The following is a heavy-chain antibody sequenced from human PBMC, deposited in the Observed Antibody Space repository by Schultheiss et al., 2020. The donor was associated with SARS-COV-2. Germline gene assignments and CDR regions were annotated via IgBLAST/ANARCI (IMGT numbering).Heavy chain of an antibody. CDR2: ISSSSSYI. D-gene: IGHD5-12*01. CDR3: ARRVATGPAPFDS. V-gene: IGHV3-21*01. Sequence: GESLKISCAASAFIFRTYNMNWVRQAPGKGLEWVSSISSSSSYIYYADSLKGRFTISRDNAKNSLYLQMNSLRAEDTAVYYCARRVATGPAPFDSWGQGTLVTVSS. CDR1: AFIFRTYN. J-gene: IGHJ4*02.